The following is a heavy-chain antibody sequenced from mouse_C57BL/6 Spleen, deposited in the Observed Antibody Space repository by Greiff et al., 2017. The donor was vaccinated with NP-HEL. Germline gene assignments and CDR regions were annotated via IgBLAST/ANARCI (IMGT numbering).Heavy chain of an antibody. CDR1: GYAFSSSW. CDR2: IYPGDGDT. D-gene: IGHD1-1*01. CDR3: AREGGNYYGSSQGYFDV. Sequence: QVQLQQSGPELVKPGASVKISCKASGYAFSSSWMNWVKQRPGKGLVWIGRIYPGDGDTNYNGKFKGKATLTADKSSSTAYMQLSSLTSEDSAVYFCAREGGNYYGSSQGYFDVWGTGTTVTVSS. J-gene: IGHJ1*03. V-gene: IGHV1-82*01.